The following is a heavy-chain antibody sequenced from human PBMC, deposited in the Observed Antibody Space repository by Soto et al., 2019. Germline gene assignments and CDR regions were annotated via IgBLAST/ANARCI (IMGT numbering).Heavy chain of an antibody. CDR3: AKALRYYYDSSGYYDY. J-gene: IGHJ4*02. V-gene: IGHV3-7*01. Sequence: GGSLRLSCAASGFTFSSYWMSWVRQAPGKGLEGVANIRQDGSEKYYVDSVKGRFTISSDNANNSLYLQLDSLRAEDTAVYYCAKALRYYYDSSGYYDYWGQGTLVTVSS. D-gene: IGHD3-22*01. CDR1: GFTFSSYW. CDR2: IRQDGSEK.